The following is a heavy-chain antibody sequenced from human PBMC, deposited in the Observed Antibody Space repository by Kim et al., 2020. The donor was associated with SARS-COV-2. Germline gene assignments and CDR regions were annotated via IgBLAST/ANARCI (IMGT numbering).Heavy chain of an antibody. CDR3: ARGPGILYKTLDY. V-gene: IGHV4-34*01. J-gene: IGHJ4*02. D-gene: IGHD2-15*01. Sequence: CNPALKSRVTISVDTSKNQFSLKLSSVTAADTAVYYCARGPGILYKTLDYWGQGTLVTVSS.